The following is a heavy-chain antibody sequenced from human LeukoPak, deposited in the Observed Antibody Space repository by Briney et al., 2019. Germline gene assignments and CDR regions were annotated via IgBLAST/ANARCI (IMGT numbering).Heavy chain of an antibody. CDR3: ARSLGGYCSSTSCYQEYYFDY. J-gene: IGHJ4*02. CDR1: GGSISSYY. CDR2: IYYSWST. D-gene: IGHD2-2*01. Sequence: SETLSLTCTVSGGSISSYYWSWIRQPPGKGLEWIGYIYYSWSTNYNPSLKSRVTISVDTSKNQFSLKLSSVTAADTAVYYCARSLGGYCSSTSCYQEYYFDYWGQGTLVTVSS. V-gene: IGHV4-59*01.